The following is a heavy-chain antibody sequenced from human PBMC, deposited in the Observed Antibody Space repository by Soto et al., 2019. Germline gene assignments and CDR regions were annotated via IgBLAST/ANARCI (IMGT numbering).Heavy chain of an antibody. CDR3: AHSNGDDNWFGP. CDR2: IYWDDDK. D-gene: IGHD4-17*01. Sequence: QITLKESGPTLVRPTQTLTLSCTFSGFSLSTSGVAVGWIRQPPGKALEWLALIYWDDDKRYRPSLKSRLTIPKDTSKNQVVLTMTNMDPVDTATYYCAHSNGDDNWFGPWGQGTLVTVSS. J-gene: IGHJ5*02. CDR1: GFSLSTSGVA. V-gene: IGHV2-5*02.